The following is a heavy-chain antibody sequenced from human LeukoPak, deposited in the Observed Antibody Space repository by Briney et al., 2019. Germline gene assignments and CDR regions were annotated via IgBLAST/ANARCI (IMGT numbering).Heavy chain of an antibody. CDR1: GGSISSGGYY. V-gene: IGHV4-31*03. D-gene: IGHD3-22*01. Sequence: SETLSLTCTVSGGSISSGGYYWSWIRQHPGKGLEWIGYIYYSGSTYYNPSLKSRVTISVDTSKIQFSLKLSSVTAADTAVYYCARDSVDSSGYYHYFDYRGQGTLVTVSS. CDR3: ARDSVDSSGYYHYFDY. J-gene: IGHJ4*02. CDR2: IYYSGST.